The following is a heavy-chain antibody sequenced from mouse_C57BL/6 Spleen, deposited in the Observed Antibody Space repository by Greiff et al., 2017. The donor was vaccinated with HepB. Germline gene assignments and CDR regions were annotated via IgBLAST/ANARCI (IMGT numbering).Heavy chain of an antibody. CDR3: ASWTVTRDYAMGY. J-gene: IGHJ4*01. CDR1: GYTFTSYW. V-gene: IGHV1-7*01. Sequence: VQLQESGAELAKPGASVKLSCKASGYTFTSYWMHWVKQRPGQGLEWIGYINPSSGYTKYNQKFKDKATLTSDKSSSTAYMQRGSLTYEDSAVYYCASWTVTRDYAMGYWGQRTSVTVFS. D-gene: IGHD2-13*01. CDR2: INPSSGYT.